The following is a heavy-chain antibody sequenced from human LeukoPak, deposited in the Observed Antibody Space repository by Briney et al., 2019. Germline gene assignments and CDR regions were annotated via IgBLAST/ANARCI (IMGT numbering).Heavy chain of an antibody. J-gene: IGHJ4*02. Sequence: PGRSLRLSCAASGFTFSSYAMHWVRQAPGKGLEWVAVISYDGSNKYYADSVKGRFTISRDNSKNTLYLQMNSLRAEDTAVYYCARPRYCSGGSCYSGSGVIDYWGQGTLVTVSS. CDR1: GFTFSSYA. D-gene: IGHD2-15*01. V-gene: IGHV3-30-3*01. CDR2: ISYDGSNK. CDR3: ARPRYCSGGSCYSGSGVIDY.